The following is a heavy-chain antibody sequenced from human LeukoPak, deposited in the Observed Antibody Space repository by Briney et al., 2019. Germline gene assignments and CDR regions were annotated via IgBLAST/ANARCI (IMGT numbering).Heavy chain of an antibody. J-gene: IGHJ4*02. CDR1: GFTFSSYW. D-gene: IGHD1-1*01. Sequence: GGSLRLSCAASGFTFSSYWMSWVRQAPGKGLEWVANIRQDGSVQNYVDSVKGRFTISRDNPKNSVYLQMSSLRAEDTAVYYCLVTTRSRGFDYWGQGTLVAVSS. V-gene: IGHV3-7*01. CDR2: IRQDGSVQ. CDR3: LVTTRSRGFDY.